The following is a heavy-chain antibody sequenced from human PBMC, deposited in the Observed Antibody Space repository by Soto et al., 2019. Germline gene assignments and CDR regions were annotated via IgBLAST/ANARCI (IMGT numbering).Heavy chain of an antibody. Sequence: EVQLVESGGGLVKPGGSLRLSCAASGFTFSSYSMNWVRQAPGKGLEWVSSISSSSSYIYYADSVKGRFTISRDNAKNSLYLQTNSLRAEDTAVYYCASGPRAIRSLFYGMDVWGQGTTVTVSS. CDR2: ISSSSSYI. D-gene: IGHD4-17*01. CDR1: GFTFSSYS. CDR3: ASGPRAIRSLFYGMDV. J-gene: IGHJ6*02. V-gene: IGHV3-21*01.